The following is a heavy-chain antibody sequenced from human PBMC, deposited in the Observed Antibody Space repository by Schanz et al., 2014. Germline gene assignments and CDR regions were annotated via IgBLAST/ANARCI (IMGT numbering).Heavy chain of an antibody. V-gene: IGHV3-64*04. CDR1: GFTFSIYA. CDR2: ISHDGYST. Sequence: VQLLESGGGLVQPGGSLRLSCSASGFTFSIYAMHWVRQAPGKGLEYVSAISHDGYSTYYADSVKGRFTISRDNSKNTLYLQMNSLRPEDTAIYYCAKNQYDDVDLSSFYFDFWGQGTLVTVSS. D-gene: IGHD3-10*02. CDR3: AKNQYDDVDLSSFYFDF. J-gene: IGHJ4*02.